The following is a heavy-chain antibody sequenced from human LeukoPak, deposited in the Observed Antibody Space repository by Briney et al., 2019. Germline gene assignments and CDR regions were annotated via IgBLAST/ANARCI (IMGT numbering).Heavy chain of an antibody. Sequence: ASVKVSCKASGYTFTSYGISWVRQAPGQGLEWMGWISAYNGNTNYAQKLQGRVTMTTDTSTSTAYMELRSLRSDDTAVCYCARSHKLEPALEHWGQGTLVTVSS. CDR2: ISAYNGNT. V-gene: IGHV1-18*01. D-gene: IGHD1-1*01. J-gene: IGHJ1*01. CDR3: ARSHKLEPALEH. CDR1: GYTFTSYG.